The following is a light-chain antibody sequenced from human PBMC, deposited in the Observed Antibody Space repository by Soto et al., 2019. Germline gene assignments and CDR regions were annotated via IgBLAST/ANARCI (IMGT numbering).Light chain of an antibody. V-gene: IGKV3-20*01. J-gene: IGKJ1*01. CDR3: QQYCSSGT. CDR1: QSVSNNY. CDR2: GAS. Sequence: EIVLTQSPGTLSLSPGERATLSCRASQSVSNNYLAWYQQKPGQAPRLLIYGASNRATGIPDRFSGSGSGADFTLTSSRLEPEDFAVYYCQQYCSSGTFGQGTKVDIK.